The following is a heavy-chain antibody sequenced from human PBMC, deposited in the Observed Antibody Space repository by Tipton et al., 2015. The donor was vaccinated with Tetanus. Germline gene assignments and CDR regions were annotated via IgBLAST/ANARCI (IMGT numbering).Heavy chain of an antibody. J-gene: IGHJ4*02. Sequence: LRLSCAVSGGLISTGGYSWSWFRQPPGKGLEWIGYIYHTGSTYYNPSLKSRVTILVNMSKNQFSLKLSSVTAADTAIYYCAREVPAAGHFDSWGQGTLVTVSS. CDR3: AREVPAAGHFDS. V-gene: IGHV4-30-2*01. CDR1: GGLISTGGYS. CDR2: IYHTGST. D-gene: IGHD2-2*01.